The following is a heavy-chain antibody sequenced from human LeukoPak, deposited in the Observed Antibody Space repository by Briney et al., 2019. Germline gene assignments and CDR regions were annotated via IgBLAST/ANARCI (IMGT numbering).Heavy chain of an antibody. CDR2: IYPSGST. D-gene: IGHD6-13*01. J-gene: IGHJ5*02. CDR3: ARAYFSSWYMNWFDP. V-gene: IGHV4-38-2*02. CDR1: GYSISSTYY. Sequence: SETLSLTCTVSGYSISSTYYWGWIRQPPGKGLEWIGSIYPSGSTYYYPSLKSRVTISLDTSKNQFSLKLSSVTAADTAVYYCARAYFSSWYMNWFDPWGQGTLVTVSS.